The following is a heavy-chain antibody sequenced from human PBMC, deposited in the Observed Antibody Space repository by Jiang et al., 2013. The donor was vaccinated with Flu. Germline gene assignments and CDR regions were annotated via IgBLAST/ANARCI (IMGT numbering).Heavy chain of an antibody. CDR2: INTNTGNP. J-gene: IGHJ4*02. D-gene: IGHD3-10*01. V-gene: IGHV7-4-1*02. CDR1: GYTFTNYA. Sequence: QSGSELKKPGASVKISCKASGYTFTNYAINWVRQAPGQGLEWMGWINTNTGNPTYAQGFTGRFVFSLDTSVSTAYLQISSLEAEDTAVYYCARVIYFGVGELPLLTTWGQGTLVIVSS. CDR3: ARVIYFGVGELPLLTT.